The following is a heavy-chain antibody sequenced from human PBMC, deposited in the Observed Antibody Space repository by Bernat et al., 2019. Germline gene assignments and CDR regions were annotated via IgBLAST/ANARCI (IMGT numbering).Heavy chain of an antibody. CDR1: GYTFTTYG. CDR2: ISAYNGNT. CDR3: ASDLMAVRPGWFDT. Sequence: QVQLVQSGAEVKKPGAPVKVSCKASGYTFTTYGINWVRQAPGQGLEWMGWISAYNGNTKYAQKFQGRVTMTTDTSTSTGYMELRSLTSDDTAVYYCASDLMAVRPGWFDTWGQGTLVIVSS. J-gene: IGHJ5*02. V-gene: IGHV1-18*01. D-gene: IGHD6-6*01.